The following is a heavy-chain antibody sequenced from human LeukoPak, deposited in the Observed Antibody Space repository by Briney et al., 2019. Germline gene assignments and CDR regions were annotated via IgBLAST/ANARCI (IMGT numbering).Heavy chain of an antibody. J-gene: IGHJ6*03. V-gene: IGHV4-39*07. CDR2: IYYSGST. Sequence: KASETLSLTCTVSGGSISSSSYYWGWIRQPPGRGLEWIGSIYYSGSTYYNPSLKSRVTISVDTSKNQFSLKLSSVTAADTAVYYCARGRPGYSSGWFYYYYYMDVWGKGTTVTVSS. D-gene: IGHD6-19*01. CDR3: ARGRPGYSSGWFYYYYYMDV. CDR1: GGSISSSSYY.